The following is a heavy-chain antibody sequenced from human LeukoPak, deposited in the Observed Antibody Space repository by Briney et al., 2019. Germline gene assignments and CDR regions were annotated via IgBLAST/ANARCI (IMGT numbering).Heavy chain of an antibody. J-gene: IGHJ4*02. CDR3: AKRGRHCGSSTSCYTSPFDY. CDR1: GFTFSSYS. CDR2: ISSSSSYI. V-gene: IGHV3-21*01. Sequence: GGSLRLSCAASGFTFSSYSMNWVRQAPGKGLEWVSSISSSSSYIYYADSVKGRFTISRDNSKNTLYLQMNSLRAEDTAVYYCAKRGRHCGSSTSCYTSPFDYWGQGTLVTVSS. D-gene: IGHD2-2*02.